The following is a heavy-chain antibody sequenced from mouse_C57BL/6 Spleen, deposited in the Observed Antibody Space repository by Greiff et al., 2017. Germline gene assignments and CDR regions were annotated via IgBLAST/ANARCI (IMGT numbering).Heavy chain of an antibody. Sequence: VQPQQPGAELVRPGSSVKLSCKASGYTFTSYWMHWVKQRPIQGLEWIGNIDPSDSETHYNQKFKDKATLTVDKSSSTAYMQLSSLTSEDSAVYYCARFGTTVVAPYFDYWGQGTTLTVSS. CDR3: ARFGTTVVAPYFDY. D-gene: IGHD1-1*01. J-gene: IGHJ2*01. CDR2: IDPSDSET. V-gene: IGHV1-52*01. CDR1: GYTFTSYW.